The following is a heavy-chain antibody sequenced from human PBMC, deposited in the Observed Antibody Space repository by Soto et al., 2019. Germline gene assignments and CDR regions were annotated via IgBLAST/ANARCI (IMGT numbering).Heavy chain of an antibody. CDR2: IIPIFGTA. CDR3: ARDVLDYGSGSYSDY. Sequence: SVKVSCKASGGTFSSYAISWVRQAPGQGLEWMGGIIPIFGTANYAQKFQGRVTITADESTSTAYMELSSLRSEDTAVYYCARDVLDYGSGSYSDYWGQGTMVTVYS. V-gene: IGHV1-69*13. CDR1: GGTFSSYA. D-gene: IGHD3-10*01. J-gene: IGHJ4*02.